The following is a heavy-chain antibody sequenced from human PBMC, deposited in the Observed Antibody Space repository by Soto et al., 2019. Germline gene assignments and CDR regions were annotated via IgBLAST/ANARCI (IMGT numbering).Heavy chain of an antibody. J-gene: IGHJ4*02. CDR3: ARTRDYGGNNDFDY. Sequence: QVQLVQSGAEVKKPGSSVKVSCKASGGTFSSYAISWVRQAPGQGLEWMGGIIPILGTANYAQKFQGRVTIIADESTSTAYLELSSLRSEDTAVYYCARTRDYGGNNDFDYWGQGTLVTVSS. D-gene: IGHD4-17*01. CDR2: IIPILGTA. V-gene: IGHV1-69*01. CDR1: GGTFSSYA.